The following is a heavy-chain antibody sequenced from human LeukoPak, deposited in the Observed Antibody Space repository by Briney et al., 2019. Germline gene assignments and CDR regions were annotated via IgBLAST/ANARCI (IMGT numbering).Heavy chain of an antibody. CDR1: GFTFSNAW. J-gene: IGHJ4*02. D-gene: IGHD3-10*01. V-gene: IGHV3-15*01. Sequence: GGSLRLSCAASGFTFSNAWMSWVRQAPGKGLEWVGRIKSKTDGGTTDYAAPVKGRFTISRGDSKNTLYLQMNSLKTEDTAVYYCTTDVLWFGELSGYWGQGTLVTVSS. CDR2: IKSKTDGGTT. CDR3: TTDVLWFGELSGY.